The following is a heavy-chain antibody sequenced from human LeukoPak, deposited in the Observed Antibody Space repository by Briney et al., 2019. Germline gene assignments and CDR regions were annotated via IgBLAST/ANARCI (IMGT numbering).Heavy chain of an antibody. V-gene: IGHV3-21*01. Sequence: GGSLRLSCAASGFTFSSYSMNWVRQAPGKGLEWVSSISSSSSYIYYADSVKGRFTISRDNAKNSLYLQMNSLRAEDTAVYYCARDGYISGWIDAFDIWGQGTMVTVSS. D-gene: IGHD6-19*01. CDR1: GFTFSSYS. J-gene: IGHJ3*02. CDR2: ISSSSSYI. CDR3: ARDGYISGWIDAFDI.